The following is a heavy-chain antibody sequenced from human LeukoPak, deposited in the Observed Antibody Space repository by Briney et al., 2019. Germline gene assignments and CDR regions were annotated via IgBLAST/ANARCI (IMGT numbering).Heavy chain of an antibody. CDR3: ARGDSSGWLNSVVGYDAFDI. CDR2: IIPIFGTA. Sequence: ASVKVSCKASGGTFSSYAISWVRQAPGQGLEWMGGIIPIFGTANYAQKFQGRVTITADKSTSTAYMELSSLRSEDTAVYYCARGDSSGWLNSVVGYDAFDIWGQGTMVTVSS. D-gene: IGHD6-19*01. CDR1: GGTFSSYA. J-gene: IGHJ3*02. V-gene: IGHV1-69*06.